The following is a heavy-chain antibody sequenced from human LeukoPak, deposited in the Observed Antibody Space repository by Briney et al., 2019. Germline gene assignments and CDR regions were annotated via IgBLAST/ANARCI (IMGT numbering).Heavy chain of an antibody. CDR2: IYYSGST. J-gene: IGHJ6*02. Sequence: PSETLSLTCTVSGGSISNYYXSWIRXTPGKXXEWIGXIYYSGSTSYNPSLKSRVTISKDTSKNQFSLKLSSVTAADTAVYYCARSPAGYSSSYYYYSLDVWGQGTTVTVSS. CDR3: ARSPAGYSSSYYYYSLDV. D-gene: IGHD5-18*01. V-gene: IGHV4-59*01. CDR1: GGSISNYY.